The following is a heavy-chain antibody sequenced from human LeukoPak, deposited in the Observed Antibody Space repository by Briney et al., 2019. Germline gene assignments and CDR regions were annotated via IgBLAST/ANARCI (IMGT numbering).Heavy chain of an antibody. Sequence: SETLSLTCTVSGGSISSGGYYWSWIRQHPGKGLEWIGYIYYSGSTYYNPSLKSRVTISVDTSKNQFSLKLSSVTAADTAVYYCARDAIDGGYYMDVWGRGTTVTVSS. CDR1: GGSISSGGYY. J-gene: IGHJ6*03. V-gene: IGHV4-31*03. CDR2: IYYSGST. D-gene: IGHD2-15*01. CDR3: ARDAIDGGYYMDV.